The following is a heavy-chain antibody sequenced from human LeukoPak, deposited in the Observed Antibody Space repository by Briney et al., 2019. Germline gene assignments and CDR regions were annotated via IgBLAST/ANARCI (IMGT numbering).Heavy chain of an antibody. D-gene: IGHD3-22*01. J-gene: IGHJ3*02. CDR3: ATGRGDSSVDDAFDI. Sequence: ASVKVSCKASGGTFSSYAISWVRQAPGQGLEWMGGIIPIFGTANYAQKFQGRVTITADESTSTAYMKLSSLRSEDTAVYYCATGRGDSSVDDAFDIWGQGTMVTVSS. CDR1: GGTFSSYA. V-gene: IGHV1-69*13. CDR2: IIPIFGTA.